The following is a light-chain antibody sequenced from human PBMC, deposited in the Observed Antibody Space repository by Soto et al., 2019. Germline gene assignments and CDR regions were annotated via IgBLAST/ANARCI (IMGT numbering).Light chain of an antibody. Sequence: DIQITQSPATLPSYLLDIVTITCRASQSISNWLAWYQQKPGTAPKVLIYHASNLQSGVPSRFSGSGSGTEFTLTISSLKPDDFATYYCQKYNSYSFGQGTKVDIK. CDR2: HAS. V-gene: IGKV1-5*01. CDR3: QKYNSYS. J-gene: IGKJ1*01. CDR1: QSISNW.